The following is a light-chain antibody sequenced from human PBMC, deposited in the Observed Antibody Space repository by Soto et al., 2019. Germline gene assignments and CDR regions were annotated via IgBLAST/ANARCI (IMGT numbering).Light chain of an antibody. Sequence: DLQMTQSPFTPSASVRDRVTITCRASQTISSWLAWYQQIPGKAPKLLIYDASNLESGVPSRFSGSGSGTDFTLTISSLQPEDFATYYCLQDYNYPFGPGTKVDIK. CDR3: LQDYNYP. J-gene: IGKJ3*01. CDR2: DAS. CDR1: QTISSW. V-gene: IGKV1-5*01.